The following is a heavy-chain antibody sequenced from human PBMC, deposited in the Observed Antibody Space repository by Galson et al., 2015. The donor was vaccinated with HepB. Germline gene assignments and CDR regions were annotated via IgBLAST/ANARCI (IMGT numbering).Heavy chain of an antibody. J-gene: IGHJ4*02. Sequence: ETLSLTCTVSGGSISSSSYYWGWIRQPPGKGLEWIGSIYYSGSTYYNPSLKSRVTISVDTSKNQFSLKLSSVTAADTAVYYCARDRHRVDNYYDSSGYYRGYYFDYWGQGTLVTVSS. CDR1: GGSISSSSYY. D-gene: IGHD3-22*01. CDR2: IYYSGST. V-gene: IGHV4-39*07. CDR3: ARDRHRVDNYYDSSGYYRGYYFDY.